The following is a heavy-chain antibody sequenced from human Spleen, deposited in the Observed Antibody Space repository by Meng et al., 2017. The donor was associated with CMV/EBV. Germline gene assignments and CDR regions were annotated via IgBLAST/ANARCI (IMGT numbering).Heavy chain of an antibody. CDR3: ARTPYCTNGVCYYFDY. D-gene: IGHD2-8*01. J-gene: IGHJ4*02. Sequence: KVSCKGSGYSFTSYWIGWVGQMPGKGLEWMGIIYPGDSDTRYSPSFQGQVTISADKSISTAYLQWSSLKASETAMYYCARTPYCTNGVCYYFDYWGQGTLVTVSS. CDR2: IYPGDSDT. CDR1: GYSFTSYW. V-gene: IGHV5-51*01.